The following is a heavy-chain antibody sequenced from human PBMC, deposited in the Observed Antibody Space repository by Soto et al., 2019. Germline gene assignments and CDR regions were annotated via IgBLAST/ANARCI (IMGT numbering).Heavy chain of an antibody. CDR2: ISSSSSYI. Sequence: EVQLVESGGGLVKPGGSLRLSCAASGFTFSSYSMNWVRQAPGKGLEWVSSISSSSSYIYYAASVKGRFTISRDNAKNSLYLQMNSLRAEDTAVYYCAREPHSVRTFDYWGQGTLVTVSS. V-gene: IGHV3-21*01. CDR3: AREPHSVRTFDY. J-gene: IGHJ4*02. D-gene: IGHD2-15*01. CDR1: GFTFSSYS.